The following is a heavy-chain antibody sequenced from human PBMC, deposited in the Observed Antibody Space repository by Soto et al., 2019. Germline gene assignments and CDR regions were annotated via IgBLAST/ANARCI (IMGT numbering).Heavy chain of an antibody. V-gene: IGHV1-69*01. J-gene: IGHJ4*02. D-gene: IGHD3-10*01. CDR2: IIPLFGTP. CDR1: GGIFSTYA. Sequence: QVQLVQSGAEVKKPGSSVKVSCKASGGIFSTYAISWLRQAPGQGLEWMGGIIPLFGTPNYAQRFQGRVTITEDESTSTTYTELRRLRSEDTAVYYCAIDRDDYGSGNYYNRIDFWGQGTLVTVSS. CDR3: AIDRDDYGSGNYYNRIDF.